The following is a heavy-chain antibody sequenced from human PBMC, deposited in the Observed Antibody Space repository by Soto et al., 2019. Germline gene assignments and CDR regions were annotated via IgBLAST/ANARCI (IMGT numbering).Heavy chain of an antibody. CDR1: GFTFSCCA. J-gene: IGHJ4*02. D-gene: IGHD5-12*01. CDR3: AKDLEWLRFYFDY. CDR2: ISGSGGST. Sequence: HPGGSLRLSCAASGFTFSCCAMSWVRQAPGKGLEWVSAISGSGGSTYYADSVKGRFTISRDNSKNTLYLQMNSLRAEDTAVYYCAKDLEWLRFYFDYWGQGTLVTVSS. V-gene: IGHV3-23*01.